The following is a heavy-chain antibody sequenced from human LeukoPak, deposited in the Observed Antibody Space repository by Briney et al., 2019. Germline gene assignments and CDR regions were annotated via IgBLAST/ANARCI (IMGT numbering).Heavy chain of an antibody. V-gene: IGHV1-69*05. J-gene: IGHJ4*02. Sequence: SVKVSCEASGGTFSSYAISWVRQAPGQGLEWMGRIIPIFGTANYAQKFQGRVTITTDESTSTAYMELSSLRSEGTAVYYCARDEVSSSWHDDRRLDYWGQGTLVTVSS. CDR3: ARDEVSSSWHDDRRLDY. D-gene: IGHD6-13*01. CDR2: IIPIFGTA. CDR1: GGTFSSYA.